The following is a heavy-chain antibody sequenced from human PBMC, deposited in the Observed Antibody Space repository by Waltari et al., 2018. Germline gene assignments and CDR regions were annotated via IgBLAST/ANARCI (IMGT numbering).Heavy chain of an antibody. Sequence: VQLVQSGSELKKPGASVKVSCKASGYTFTEYYMHWVQQAPGKGLEWVGRIDPELGETKYAEKFQGRATITADTSIDTAYMELSSLRSDDTAIFYCARTTTFKSLDYWGQGTLVTVSS. CDR2: IDPELGET. D-gene: IGHD1-7*01. CDR3: ARTTTFKSLDY. CDR1: GYTFTEYY. J-gene: IGHJ4*02. V-gene: IGHV1-69-2*01.